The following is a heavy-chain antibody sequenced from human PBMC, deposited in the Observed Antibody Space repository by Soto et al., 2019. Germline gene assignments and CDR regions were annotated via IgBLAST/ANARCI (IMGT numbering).Heavy chain of an antibody. D-gene: IGHD6-13*01. Sequence: GESLKISCKGSGYSFTSYWISWVRQMPGKGLEWMVRIDPSDSYTNYSPSFQGHVTISADKSISTAYLQWSSLKASDTAMYYCARIAAARGRYYYYGMDVWGQGTTVTVSS. CDR3: ARIAAARGRYYYYGMDV. CDR1: GYSFTSYW. V-gene: IGHV5-10-1*01. CDR2: IDPSDSYT. J-gene: IGHJ6*02.